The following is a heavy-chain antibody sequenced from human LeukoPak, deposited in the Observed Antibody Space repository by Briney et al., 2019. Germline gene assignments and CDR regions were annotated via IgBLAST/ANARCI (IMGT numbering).Heavy chain of an antibody. CDR1: GGTFSSYA. CDR2: IIPILGIA. J-gene: IGHJ4*02. Sequence: ASVKVSCKASGGTFSSYAISWVRQAPGQGLEWMGRIIPILGIANYAQKFQGRVTITADKSTSTAYMELSGLRSEDTAVYYCARLGATGPIDYWGQGTLVTVSS. V-gene: IGHV1-69*04. CDR3: ARLGATGPIDY. D-gene: IGHD1-26*01.